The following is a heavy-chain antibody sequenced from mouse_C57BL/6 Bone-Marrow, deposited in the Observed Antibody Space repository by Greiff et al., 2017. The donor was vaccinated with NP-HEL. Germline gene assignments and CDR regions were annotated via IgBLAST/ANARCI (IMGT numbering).Heavy chain of an antibody. CDR3: ARGINFDY. V-gene: IGHV5-16*01. CDR1: GFTFSDYY. J-gene: IGHJ2*01. Sequence: EVQRVESEGGLVQPGSSMKLSCTASGFTFSDYYMAWVRQVPEKGLEWVANINYDGSSTYYLDSLKSRFIISRDNAKNILYLQMSSLKSEDTATYYCARGINFDYWGQGTTLTVSS. CDR2: INYDGSST. D-gene: IGHD2-4*01.